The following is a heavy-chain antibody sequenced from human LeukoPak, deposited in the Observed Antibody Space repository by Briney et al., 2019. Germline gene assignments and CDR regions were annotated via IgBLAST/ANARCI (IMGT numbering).Heavy chain of an antibody. J-gene: IGHJ4*02. CDR3: AREMVRSGYYAY. CDR1: GFTFSSYW. V-gene: IGHV3-74*01. D-gene: IGHD3-22*01. Sequence: QAGGSLRLSCAASGFTFSSYWMHWVRQAPGKGLVWVSRINSDGSSTSYADSVKGRFTISRDNAKNTLYLQMNSLRAEDTAVYYCAREMVRSGYYAYWGQGTLVTVSS. CDR2: INSDGSST.